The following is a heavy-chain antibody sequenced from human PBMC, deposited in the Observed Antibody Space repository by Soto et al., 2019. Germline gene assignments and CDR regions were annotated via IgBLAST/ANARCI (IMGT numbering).Heavy chain of an antibody. J-gene: IGHJ6*03. Sequence: ASVKVSCKASGYSFKNYYLHWVRQAPGQGLEWMGVIDPSGGRTDYAQIFQGRLTMTRDTSRSTVFVELSSLRSEDTAVYYCARRGPGPGRSFLARHARYYYMVVWGKGTTVTGSS. D-gene: IGHD3-3*01. CDR2: IDPSGGRT. V-gene: IGHV1-46*02. CDR1: GYSFKNYY. CDR3: ARRGPGPGRSFLARHARYYYMVV.